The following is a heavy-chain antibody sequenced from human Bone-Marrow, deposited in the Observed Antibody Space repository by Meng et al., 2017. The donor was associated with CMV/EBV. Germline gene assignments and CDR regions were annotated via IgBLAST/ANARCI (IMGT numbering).Heavy chain of an antibody. V-gene: IGHV4-34*01. D-gene: IGHD1-1*01. Sequence: GSLRLSCAVYGGSFSGYYWSWIRQPPGKGLEWIGEINHSGSTNYNPSLKSRVTISVDTSKNQFSLKLSSVTAADTAVYYCARTTRWFNPWGQGTLVTVSS. J-gene: IGHJ5*02. CDR1: GGSFSGYY. CDR2: INHSGST. CDR3: ARTTRWFNP.